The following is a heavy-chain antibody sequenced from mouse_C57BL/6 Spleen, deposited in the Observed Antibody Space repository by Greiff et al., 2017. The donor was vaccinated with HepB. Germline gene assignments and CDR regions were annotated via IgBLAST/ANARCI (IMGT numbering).Heavy chain of an antibody. Sequence: QVQLQQSGAELVRPGTSVKVSCKASGYAFTNYLIEWVKQRPGQGLEWIGVIIPGSGGTNYNEKFKGKATLTADKSSSTAYMQLSSLTSEDSEVYCCARRGAGFAYWGQGTLVTVSA. CDR3: ARRGAGFAY. V-gene: IGHV1-54*01. CDR2: IIPGSGGT. J-gene: IGHJ3*01. CDR1: GYAFTNYL.